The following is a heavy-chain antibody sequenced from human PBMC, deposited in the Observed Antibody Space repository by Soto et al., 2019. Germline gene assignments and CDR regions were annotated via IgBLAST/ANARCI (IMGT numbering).Heavy chain of an antibody. Sequence: EVQLLESGGGLVQPGGSLRLSCAASGFTFSSYAMSWVGQAPGKGLQWVSAISGSGGRTYYADSVKGRFTISRDNSKNTLYLQMNSLRAEDTAVYYCAKTSGYSYGYGDYWGQGTLVTVSS. D-gene: IGHD5-18*01. CDR3: AKTSGYSYGYGDY. V-gene: IGHV3-23*01. CDR2: ISGSGGRT. J-gene: IGHJ4*02. CDR1: GFTFSSYA.